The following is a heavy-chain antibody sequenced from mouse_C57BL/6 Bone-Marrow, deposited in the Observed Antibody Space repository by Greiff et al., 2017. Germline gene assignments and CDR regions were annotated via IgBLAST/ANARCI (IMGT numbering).Heavy chain of an antibody. V-gene: IGHV5-4*01. J-gene: IGHJ4*01. Sequence: VQLQQSGGGLVKPGGSLKLSCAASGFTFSSYAMSWVRQTPEKRLEWVATISDGGSYTYYPDNVKGRFTISRDNAKNNLYLQMSHLKSEDTAMYYCARDRGALYGLGHAMDYWGQGTSVTVSS. CDR2: ISDGGSYT. D-gene: IGHD1-2*01. CDR1: GFTFSSYA. CDR3: ARDRGALYGLGHAMDY.